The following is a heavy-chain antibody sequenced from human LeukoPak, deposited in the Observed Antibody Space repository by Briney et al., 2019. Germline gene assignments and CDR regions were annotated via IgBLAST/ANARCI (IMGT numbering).Heavy chain of an antibody. CDR1: GFTFSSYG. CDR2: IRYDGSNK. Sequence: PGGSLRLSCAASGFTFSSYGMHWVRQAPGKGLEWVAFIRYDGSNKYYADSVKGRFTISRDNSKNTLYLQMNSLRAEDTAVYYCAKDEGPVVPAAKYYFDYWGQGTLVTVSS. CDR3: AKDEGPVVPAAKYYFDY. D-gene: IGHD2-2*01. V-gene: IGHV3-30*02. J-gene: IGHJ4*02.